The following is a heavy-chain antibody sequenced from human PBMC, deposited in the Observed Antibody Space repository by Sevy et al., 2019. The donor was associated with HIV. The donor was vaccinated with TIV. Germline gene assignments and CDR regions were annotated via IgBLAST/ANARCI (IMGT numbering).Heavy chain of an antibody. CDR1: GYTLTELS. Sequence: ASVKVSCKVSGYTLTELSMHWVRQAPGKGLEWMGGFDPEDGETIYAQKFQGRVTMTGDTSTDTAYMELSSLRSEDTAVYYCAISYYDILTGSPASYGMDVWGQGTTVTVSS. CDR3: AISYYDILTGSPASYGMDV. D-gene: IGHD3-9*01. V-gene: IGHV1-24*01. CDR2: FDPEDGET. J-gene: IGHJ6*02.